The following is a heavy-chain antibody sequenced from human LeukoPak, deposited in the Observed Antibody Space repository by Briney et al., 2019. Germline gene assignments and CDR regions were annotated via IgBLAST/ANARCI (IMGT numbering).Heavy chain of an antibody. CDR3: ARGAGYVALVDY. CDR1: GGSISSGGYY. Sequence: SETLSLTCTVSGGSISSGGYYWSWIRQHPGKGLEWIGYIYYSGNTYYNPSLKSRVTISVDTSKNQFSLKLSSVTAADTAVYYCARGAGYVALVDYWGQGTLVTVSS. J-gene: IGHJ4*02. V-gene: IGHV4-31*03. D-gene: IGHD5-12*01. CDR2: IYYSGNT.